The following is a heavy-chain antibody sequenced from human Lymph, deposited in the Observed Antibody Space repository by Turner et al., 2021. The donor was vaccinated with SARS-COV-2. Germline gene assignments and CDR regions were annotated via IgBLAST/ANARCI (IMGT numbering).Heavy chain of an antibody. Sequence: QVQRVKSGAEGKKPGSSMKVSCKASGGTFSSYAINWVRQGPGQGLEWMGRIIPILGIANNAQKFQGRVTITADKSTSTAYMELSSLRSEDTAGYYCARGGLDSFGGGYYSWFDPWGQGTLVTVSS. CDR1: GGTFSSYA. CDR2: IIPILGIA. CDR3: ARGGLDSFGGGYYSWFDP. J-gene: IGHJ5*02. D-gene: IGHD1-26*01. V-gene: IGHV1-69*04.